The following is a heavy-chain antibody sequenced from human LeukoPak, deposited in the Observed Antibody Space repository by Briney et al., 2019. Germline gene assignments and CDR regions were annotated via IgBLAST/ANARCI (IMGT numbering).Heavy chain of an antibody. D-gene: IGHD5-24*01. CDR2: IYYSGTT. V-gene: IGHV4-59*01. J-gene: IGHJ3*01. Sequence: SETLSLTCTVSGGSISSYYWSWIRQPPGKGLEWIGYIYYSGTTSYNPSLKSRVTISVDTSKNQFSLKLSSVTAADTAAYYCARDPRRDGYDIAFDVWGQGTMVTVSS. CDR3: ARDPRRDGYDIAFDV. CDR1: GGSISSYY.